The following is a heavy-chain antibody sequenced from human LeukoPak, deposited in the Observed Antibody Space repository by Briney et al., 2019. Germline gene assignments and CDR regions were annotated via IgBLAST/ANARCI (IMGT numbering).Heavy chain of an antibody. CDR3: ARMESSGYYYFDY. D-gene: IGHD3-22*01. V-gene: IGHV1-2*02. CDR1: GYTFTGYY. Sequence: ASVKVSCKASGYTFTGYYMHWVRQAPGQGLEWMGWINLNSGGTNYAQKFQGRVTMTRDTSISTAYMEWSSLRSDDTAVYYCARMESSGYYYFDYWGQGTLVTVSS. CDR2: INLNSGGT. J-gene: IGHJ4*02.